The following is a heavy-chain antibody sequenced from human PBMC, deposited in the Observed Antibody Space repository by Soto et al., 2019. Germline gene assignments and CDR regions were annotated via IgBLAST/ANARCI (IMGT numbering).Heavy chain of an antibody. CDR3: ARDSSAYFDY. CDR2: IYYSGST. J-gene: IGHJ4*02. CDR1: GGSISSYY. V-gene: IGHV4-59*01. D-gene: IGHD6-25*01. Sequence: SETLSLTCTVSGGSISSYYWSWIRQPPGKGLEWIGYIYYSGSTNYNPFLKSRVTISVDTSKNQFSLKLSSVTAADTAVYYCARDSSAYFDYWGQGTLVTVSS.